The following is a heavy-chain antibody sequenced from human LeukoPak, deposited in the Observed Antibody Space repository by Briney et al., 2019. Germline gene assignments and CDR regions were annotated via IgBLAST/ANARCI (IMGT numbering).Heavy chain of an antibody. V-gene: IGHV4-59*01. CDR2: IYYSGST. CDR1: GGSISSYY. Sequence: PSETLSLTCTVSGGSISSYYWSWIRQPPGKGLEWIGYIYYSGSTNYNPSLKSRVTISVDTSKNQFSLKLSSVTAADTAVYYCAGDYYGSGKEAFDIWGQGTMVTVSS. D-gene: IGHD3-10*01. CDR3: AGDYYGSGKEAFDI. J-gene: IGHJ3*02.